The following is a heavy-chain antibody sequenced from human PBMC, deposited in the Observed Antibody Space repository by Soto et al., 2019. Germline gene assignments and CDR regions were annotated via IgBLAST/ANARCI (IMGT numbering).Heavy chain of an antibody. J-gene: IGHJ6*02. V-gene: IGHV4-31*03. CDR3: ARVQRDSGSYDYYYGMDV. CDR1: GGSISSGGYY. D-gene: IGHD1-26*01. CDR2: IYYSGST. Sequence: SETLSLTCTVSGGSISSGGYYWSWIRQHPGKGLEWIGYIYYSGSTYYNPSLKSRVTISVDTSKNQFSLKLSSVTAADTAVYYCARVQRDSGSYDYYYGMDVWVQGTAVTVS.